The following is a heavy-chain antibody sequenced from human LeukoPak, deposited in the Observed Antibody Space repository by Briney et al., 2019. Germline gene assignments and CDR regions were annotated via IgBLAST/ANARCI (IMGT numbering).Heavy chain of an antibody. CDR3: ALLGTGDHDAFDI. V-gene: IGHV3-30*02. CDR1: GFTFSSYG. Sequence: GGSLRLSCAASGFTFSSYGMHWVRQAPGKGLEWVAFIRYDGSNKYYADSVKGRFTISRDNSKNTLYLQMNSLRAEDTAVYYCALLGTGDHDAFDIWGQGTMVTVSS. D-gene: IGHD7-27*01. J-gene: IGHJ3*02. CDR2: IRYDGSNK.